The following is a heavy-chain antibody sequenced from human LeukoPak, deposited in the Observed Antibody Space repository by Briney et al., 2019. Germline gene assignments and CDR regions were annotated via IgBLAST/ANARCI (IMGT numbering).Heavy chain of an antibody. CDR2: ISYSGST. D-gene: IGHD4-17*01. Sequence: SETLSLTCTVSGGSISSYYWSWIRQPPGKGLEWIGSISYSGSTYYNPSLNSRVTISVDTSKNQFSLKLSSVTAADTAVYYCARLRRGLGAYWGQGTLVTVSS. V-gene: IGHV4-59*05. CDR1: GGSISSYY. CDR3: ARLRRGLGAY. J-gene: IGHJ4*02.